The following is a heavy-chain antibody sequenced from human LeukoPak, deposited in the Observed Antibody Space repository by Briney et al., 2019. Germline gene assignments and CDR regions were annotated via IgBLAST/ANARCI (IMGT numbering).Heavy chain of an antibody. J-gene: IGHJ4*02. V-gene: IGHV1-2*02. D-gene: IGHD5-12*01. CDR3: ARERGSGYRLLY. Sequence: ASVKVSCKASGYTFTGYFMHWVRQAPGQGLEWMGWINPNSGDTNYAQKFQGRATMTRDTSISTAYMELSRLTSDDTAVYYCARERGSGYRLLYWDQGTLVTVSS. CDR1: GYTFTGYF. CDR2: INPNSGDT.